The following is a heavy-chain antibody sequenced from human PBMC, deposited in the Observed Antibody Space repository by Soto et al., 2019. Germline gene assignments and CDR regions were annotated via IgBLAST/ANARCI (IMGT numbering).Heavy chain of an antibody. Sequence: SETLSLTCTVSGDSVSSVGFHWAWLRRPPGKGLEWIGYIYKGGSTYYRPSLESRMNMSLDATRNHYSLRLTSVPAADTAVYFCARAPVGLDTISYFDYWGQGKLVT. CDR3: ARAPVGLDTISYFDY. J-gene: IGHJ4*02. CDR1: GDSVSSVGFH. V-gene: IGHV4-30-4*01. CDR2: IYKGGST. D-gene: IGHD3-3*01.